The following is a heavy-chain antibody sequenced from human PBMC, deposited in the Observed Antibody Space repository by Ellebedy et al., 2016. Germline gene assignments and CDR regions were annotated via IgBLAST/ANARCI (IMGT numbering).Heavy chain of an antibody. CDR3: ARVSRTMVAAAEFDY. V-gene: IGHV1-3*01. CDR1: GYTFTSYA. D-gene: IGHD4/OR15-4a*01. CDR2: INAGNGNT. Sequence: ASVKVSCKASGYTFTSYAMHWVRQAPGQRLEWMGWINAGNGNTKYSQKFQGRVTITRDTSASTAYMELSSLRSEDTAVYYCARVSRTMVAAAEFDYWGQGTLVTVSS. J-gene: IGHJ4*02.